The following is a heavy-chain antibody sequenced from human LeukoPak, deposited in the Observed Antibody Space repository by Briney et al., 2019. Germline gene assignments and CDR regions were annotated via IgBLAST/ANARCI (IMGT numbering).Heavy chain of an antibody. CDR2: VDPEDGET. J-gene: IGHJ4*02. Sequence: ASVKVSCKASGYTFTDYYMHWVQQAPGKGLEWMGRVDPEDGETIYAEKFQGRVTITADTSTDTAYMELSSLRSEDTAVYYCATASTARFLNYWGQGTLVTVSS. CDR3: ATASTARFLNY. V-gene: IGHV1-69-2*01. CDR1: GYTFTDYY. D-gene: IGHD3-3*01.